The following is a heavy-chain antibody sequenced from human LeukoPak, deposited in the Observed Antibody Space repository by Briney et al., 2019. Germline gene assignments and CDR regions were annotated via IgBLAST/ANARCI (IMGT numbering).Heavy chain of an antibody. J-gene: IGHJ4*02. D-gene: IGHD3-22*01. CDR3: AREVYYYDSSGSYSLFDY. V-gene: IGHV4-61*01. Sequence: SETLSLTCTVSGGSVSSGTYYWSWVRQPPGKGLEWIGYISYSGNTNYNPSLKNRVTISVDTSENQFSLKLSSVTAADTAVYYCAREVYYYDSSGSYSLFDYWGQGTLVTVSS. CDR2: ISYSGNT. CDR1: GGSVSSGTYY.